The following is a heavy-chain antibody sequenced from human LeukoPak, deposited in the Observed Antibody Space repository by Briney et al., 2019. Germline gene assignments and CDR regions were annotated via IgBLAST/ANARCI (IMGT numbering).Heavy chain of an antibody. CDR1: DGSISSYY. V-gene: IGHV4-4*07. D-gene: IGHD3-22*01. J-gene: IGHJ4*02. CDR2: IYTSGST. Sequence: SETLSLTCTVSDGSISSYYWSWIRQPAGKGLEWIGRIYTSGSTNYNPSLKSRVTMSVDTSKNQFSLKLSSVTAADTAVYYCARDRGDSSGYYSPTYYFDYWGQGTLVTVSS. CDR3: ARDRGDSSGYYSPTYYFDY.